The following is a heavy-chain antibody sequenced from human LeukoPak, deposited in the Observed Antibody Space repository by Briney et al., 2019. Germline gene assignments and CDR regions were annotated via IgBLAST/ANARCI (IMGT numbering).Heavy chain of an antibody. V-gene: IGHV1-8*03. J-gene: IGHJ4*02. CDR3: ARGLTVTTRPAGY. CDR1: GYTFTSYD. D-gene: IGHD4-17*01. CDR2: MNPNSGNT. Sequence: GASVKVSCKASGYTFTSYDINWVRQATGQWLEWMGWMNPNSGNTGYAQKFQGRVTITRNTSISTAYMELSSLRSEDTAMYYCARGLTVTTRPAGYWGQGTLVTVSS.